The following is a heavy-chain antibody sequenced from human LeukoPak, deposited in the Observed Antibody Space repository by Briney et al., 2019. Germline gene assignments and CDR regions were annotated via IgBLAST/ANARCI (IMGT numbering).Heavy chain of an antibody. Sequence: SVNVSCKASGGTFSSYAISWVRQAPGQGLEWMGGIIPIFGTANYAQKFQGRVTITADESTSTAYMELSSLRSEDTAVYYCARNPQYYYDSSGYSRFDPWGQGTLVTVSS. CDR3: ARNPQYYYDSSGYSRFDP. D-gene: IGHD3-22*01. CDR2: IIPIFGTA. V-gene: IGHV1-69*13. CDR1: GGTFSSYA. J-gene: IGHJ5*02.